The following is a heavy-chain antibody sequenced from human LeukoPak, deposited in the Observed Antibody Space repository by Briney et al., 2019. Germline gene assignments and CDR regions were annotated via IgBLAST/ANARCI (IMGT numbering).Heavy chain of an antibody. V-gene: IGHV3-30*02. J-gene: IGHJ4*02. CDR3: ATGRDTAMVRLDY. CDR2: IRYDGTNK. Sequence: PGGSLRLSGAASGFTFSTYGMHWVRQAPGKVLEWVAFIRYDGTNKYYADSVKGRFTISRDNSKNTMYLQMNSLRAEDTGVYFCATGRDTAMVRLDYWGQGTLVTVSS. D-gene: IGHD5-18*01. CDR1: GFTFSTYG.